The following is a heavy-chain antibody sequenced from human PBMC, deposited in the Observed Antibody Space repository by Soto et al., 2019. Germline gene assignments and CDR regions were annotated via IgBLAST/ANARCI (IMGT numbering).Heavy chain of an antibody. Sequence: GASVKVSCKASGYTFTSYAMHWVRQAPGQRLEWMGWINAGNGNTKYSQKFQGRVTITRDTSASTAYMELSSLRSEDTAVYYCARSIVLVTALDYWGQGPLVTVSS. CDR1: GYTFTSYA. CDR2: INAGNGNT. CDR3: ARSIVLVTALDY. V-gene: IGHV1-3*01. D-gene: IGHD2-21*02. J-gene: IGHJ4*02.